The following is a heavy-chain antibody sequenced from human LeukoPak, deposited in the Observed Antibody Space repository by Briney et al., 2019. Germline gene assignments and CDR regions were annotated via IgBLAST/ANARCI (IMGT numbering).Heavy chain of an antibody. CDR2: ISSSSYI. CDR3: ARDIAVAGTSY. CDR1: RFTFSSYS. V-gene: IGHV3-21*01. Sequence: PGGSLRLSCAASRFTFSSYSMNWVRQAPGKGLEWVSSISSSSYIYYADSVKGRFTISRDNAKNSLYLQMNSLRAEDTAVYYCARDIAVAGTSYWGQGTLVTVSS. J-gene: IGHJ4*02. D-gene: IGHD6-19*01.